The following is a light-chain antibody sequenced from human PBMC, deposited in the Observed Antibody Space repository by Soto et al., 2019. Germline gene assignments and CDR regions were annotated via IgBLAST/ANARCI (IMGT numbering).Light chain of an antibody. CDR2: GAT. CDR1: QTVTSNY. Sequence: EIVLTQSPGTLSLSPGERATLSCRASQTVTSNYFAWYQQRPGQVLRLLIYGATSRATGISDRLSGGGSGTDRTLTISRLEPEDFAVYYCQQYGSTPPTFGQGTKLEIK. V-gene: IGKV3-20*01. J-gene: IGKJ2*01. CDR3: QQYGSTPPT.